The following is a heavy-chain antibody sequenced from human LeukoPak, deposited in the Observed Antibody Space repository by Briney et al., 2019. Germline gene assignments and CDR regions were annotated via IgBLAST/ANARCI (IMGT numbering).Heavy chain of an antibody. Sequence: SETLSLTCAVYVGSFSGYYWTWIRQPPGKGLEWIGEINHSGSTNYYPSLKSGVTISVDASTNQFSQKLRSVTDAEPAADFCARAEGYYDSSGYRGGSASVSYWGQGTRVTVSS. V-gene: IGHV4-34*01. D-gene: IGHD3-22*01. CDR3: ARAEGYYDSSGYRGGSASVSY. CDR1: VGSFSGYY. J-gene: IGHJ4*02. CDR2: INHSGST.